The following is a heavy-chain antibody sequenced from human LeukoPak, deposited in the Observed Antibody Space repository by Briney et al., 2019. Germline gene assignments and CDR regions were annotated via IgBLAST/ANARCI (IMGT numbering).Heavy chain of an antibody. CDR1: GYTFTSYD. CDR3: ARGTGDLNKFDY. CDR2: MDPNSGNT. Sequence: ASVKVSCKASGYTFTSYDINWVRQATGQGLEWMGWMDPNSGNTGYAQKFQGRVTMTRNTSISTAYMELSSLRSEDTAVYYCARGTGDLNKFDYWGQGTLVTVSS. J-gene: IGHJ4*02. V-gene: IGHV1-8*01. D-gene: IGHD7-27*01.